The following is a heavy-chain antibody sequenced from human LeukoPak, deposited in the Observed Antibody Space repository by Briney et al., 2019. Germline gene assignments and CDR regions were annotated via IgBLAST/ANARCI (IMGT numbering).Heavy chain of an antibody. CDR1: GGSIISYY. CDR2: IYTSGST. D-gene: IGHD1-14*01. V-gene: IGHV4-4*07. CDR3: ARNLGFDNRPRQYFDY. J-gene: IGHJ4*02. Sequence: PSETLSLTCTVSGGSIISYYWSWIRQPAGKGLEWIGRIYTSGSTNYNPSLKSRVTMSVDTSKNQFSLKLSSVTAADTAVYYCARNLGFDNRPRQYFDYWGQGTLVTVSS.